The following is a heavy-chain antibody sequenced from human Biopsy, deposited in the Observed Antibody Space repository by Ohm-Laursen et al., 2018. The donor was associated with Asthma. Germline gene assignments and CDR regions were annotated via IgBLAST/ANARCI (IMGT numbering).Heavy chain of an antibody. D-gene: IGHD3-22*01. CDR3: ARAQDYYYSRGYYRSFDY. V-gene: IGHV4-31*03. CDR2: IYYSGST. J-gene: IGHJ4*02. CDR1: YGSIISGGYY. Sequence: SQTLSLTCTVSYGSIISGGYYWTWIRQHPGKGLEWIGFIYYSGSTYYNPSLKSRVSISIDTSKNQFSLKLSSVTAADTAVYYCARAQDYYYSRGYYRSFDYWGQGTLVTVSS.